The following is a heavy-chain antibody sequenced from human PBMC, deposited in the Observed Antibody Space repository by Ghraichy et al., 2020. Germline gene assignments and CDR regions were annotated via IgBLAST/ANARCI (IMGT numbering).Heavy chain of an antibody. J-gene: IGHJ6*02. CDR1: GGTFSSYA. CDR3: ARGGIVVVPAAMVSSGYYGMDV. D-gene: IGHD2-2*01. CDR2: IIPILGIA. V-gene: IGHV1-69*04. Sequence: PVKVSCKASGGTFSSYAISWVRQAPGQGLEWMGRIIPILGIANYAQKFQGRVTITADKSTSTAYMELSSLRSEDTAVYYCARGGIVVVPAAMVSSGYYGMDVWGQGTTVTVSS.